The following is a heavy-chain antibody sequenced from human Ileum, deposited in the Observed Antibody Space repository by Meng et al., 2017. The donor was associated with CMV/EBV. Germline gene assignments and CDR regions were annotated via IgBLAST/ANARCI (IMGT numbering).Heavy chain of an antibody. D-gene: IGHD3-3*01. J-gene: IGHJ6*02. CDR2: INSDGSNT. Sequence: GGSLRLSCAVSGFIFSSYWMHGVRQAPGKGLVWVSRINSDGSNTKYADSVKGRLTISRDNAKNTLYLQMSSLRAEDTAVYYCARDQSGYYPLGGGMDVWGQGTTVTVSS. CDR3: ARDQSGYYPLGGGMDV. CDR1: GFIFSSYW. V-gene: IGHV3-74*03.